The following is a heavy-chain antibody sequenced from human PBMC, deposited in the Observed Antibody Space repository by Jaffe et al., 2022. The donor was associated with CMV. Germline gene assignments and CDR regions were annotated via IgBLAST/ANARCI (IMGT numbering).Heavy chain of an antibody. CDR3: ARDPTPNTGWGAFDI. V-gene: IGHV4-59*01. Sequence: QVQLQESGPGLVKPSETLSLTCTVSGGSISSYYWSWIRQPPGKGLEWIGYIYYSGSTNYNPSLKSRVTISVDTSKNQFSLKLSSVTAADTAVYYCARDPTPNTGWGAFDIWGQGTMVTVSS. CDR2: IYYSGST. CDR1: GGSISSYY. J-gene: IGHJ3*02. D-gene: IGHD3-16*01.